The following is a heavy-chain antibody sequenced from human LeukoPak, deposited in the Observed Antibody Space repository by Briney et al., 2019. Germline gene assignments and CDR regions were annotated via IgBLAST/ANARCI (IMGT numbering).Heavy chain of an antibody. Sequence: PGRSLRLSCAASGFTFSSYGMHWVRQAPGKGLEWVAVISYDGSNKYYADSVKGRFTISRVNSKNTLYLQMNSLRAEDTAVYYCAKAHYYDSSGPVDYWGQGTLVTVSS. CDR1: GFTFSSYG. CDR2: ISYDGSNK. V-gene: IGHV3-30*18. J-gene: IGHJ4*02. D-gene: IGHD3-22*01. CDR3: AKAHYYDSSGPVDY.